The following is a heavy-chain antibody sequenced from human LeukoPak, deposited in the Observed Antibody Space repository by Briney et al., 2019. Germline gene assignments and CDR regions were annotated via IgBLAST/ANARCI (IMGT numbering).Heavy chain of an antibody. CDR2: ISKTGST. J-gene: IGHJ4*02. D-gene: IGHD6-25*01. CDR1: GGSISSGSYY. CDR3: ARHGTASDY. Sequence: SETPSLTCTVSGGSISSGSYYWSWIRQPAGKELEWIGRISKTGSTNYNPSLKSRVTMSVDTSKSQFSLRLSSATAADTAVYYCARHGTASDYWGQGTLVTVSS. V-gene: IGHV4-61*02.